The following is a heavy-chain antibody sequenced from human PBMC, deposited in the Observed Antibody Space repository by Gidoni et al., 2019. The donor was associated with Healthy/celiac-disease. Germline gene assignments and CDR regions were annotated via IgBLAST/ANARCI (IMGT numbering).Heavy chain of an antibody. V-gene: IGHV3-73*02. J-gene: IGHJ6*03. Sequence: EVQLVESGGGLVQPGGSLKLSCAASGFPFSSSAMPWVRQASGKGLEWVGRIRSKANSYATAYAASVKGRFTISRDDPKNTAYLQMNSLKTEDTAVYYCTRSVVVTTPRTYYYMDVWGKGTTVTVSS. CDR2: IRSKANSYAT. D-gene: IGHD3-22*01. CDR1: GFPFSSSA. CDR3: TRSVVVTTPRTYYYMDV.